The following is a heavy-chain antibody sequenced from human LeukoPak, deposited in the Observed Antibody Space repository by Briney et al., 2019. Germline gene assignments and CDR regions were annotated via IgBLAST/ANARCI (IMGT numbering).Heavy chain of an antibody. CDR1: GFNFRIHD. CDR2: ISGRNTGT. V-gene: IGHV3-23*01. Sequence: GGSLRLSCAASGFNFRIHDMSWVRQAPGKGLEWVSTISGRNTGTYYADSVKGRFTISRDNSKDTLYLQMNSLRAEDTAIYYCAKASSPGSGCITYWGQGTLVTVSS. D-gene: IGHD2-15*01. CDR3: AKASSPGSGCITY. J-gene: IGHJ4*02.